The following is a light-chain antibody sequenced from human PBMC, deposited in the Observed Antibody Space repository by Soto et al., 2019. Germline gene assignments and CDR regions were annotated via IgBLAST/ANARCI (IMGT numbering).Light chain of an antibody. CDR3: QTWGTGTLV. V-gene: IGLV4-69*01. Sequence: QPVLTQSPSASASLGASVKLTCTLSSGHSSYAIAWHQQQPEKGPRYLMKLNSDGSHSKGDGIPDRFSGSSSGAERYLTISSLQSEDEADYDCQTWGTGTLVFGGGTQLTVL. CDR1: SGHSSYA. CDR2: LNSDGSH. J-gene: IGLJ2*01.